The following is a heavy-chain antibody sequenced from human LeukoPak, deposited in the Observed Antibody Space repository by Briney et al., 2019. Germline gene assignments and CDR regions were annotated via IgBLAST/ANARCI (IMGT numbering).Heavy chain of an antibody. CDR1: GGSISSYY. CDR2: IYYSGST. CDR3: AVCSSTYYYGMDV. J-gene: IGHJ6*04. Sequence: PSETLSLTCTVSGGSISSYYWSWIRQPPGKGLEWLGYIYYSGSTNYNPSLKSRVTISVDTSKNQFSLKLSSVTAADTAVYYCAVCSSTYYYGMDVWGKGTTVTVSS. D-gene: IGHD2-2*01. V-gene: IGHV4-59*01.